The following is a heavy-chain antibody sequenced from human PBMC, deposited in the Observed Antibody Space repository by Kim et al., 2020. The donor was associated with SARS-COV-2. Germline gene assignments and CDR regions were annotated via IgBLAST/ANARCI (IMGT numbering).Heavy chain of an antibody. CDR3: AIRVAVAGTLDY. J-gene: IGHJ4*02. D-gene: IGHD6-19*01. V-gene: IGHV3-23*01. Sequence: YSDSVKGRFTISRDKSKNTLNLQMNSLRAEDTAIYYCAIRVAVAGTLDYWGQGTLVTVSS.